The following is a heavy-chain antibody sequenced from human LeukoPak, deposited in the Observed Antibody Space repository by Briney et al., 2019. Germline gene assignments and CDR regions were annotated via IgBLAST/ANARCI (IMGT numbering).Heavy chain of an antibody. D-gene: IGHD3-10*01. J-gene: IGHJ6*03. CDR3: ARTYYGSGSLYYYYYYMDV. V-gene: IGHV4-61*02. Sequence: PSQTLSLTCTVSGGSISSGSYYWSWFRQPAEKGLEWIGRIYTSGSTYYNPSLKSRVTISVDTSKNQFSLKLSSVTAADTAVYYCARTYYGSGSLYYYYYYMDVWGKGTTVTVSS. CDR2: IYTSGST. CDR1: GGSISSGSYY.